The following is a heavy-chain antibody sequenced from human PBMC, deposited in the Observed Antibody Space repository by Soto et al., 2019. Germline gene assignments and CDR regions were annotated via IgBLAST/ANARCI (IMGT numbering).Heavy chain of an antibody. V-gene: IGHV4-30-2*01. CDR1: GGSISSGGYS. CDR3: ARLFPDQTAKSAYCGGDCYSGFDP. Sequence: SETLSLTCAVSGGSISSGGYSWSWIRQPPGKGLEWIGYIYHSGSTYYNPSLKSRVTISVDRSKNQFSLKLSSVTAADTAVYYCARLFPDQTAKSAYCGGDCYSGFDPWGQGTLVTVSS. J-gene: IGHJ5*02. CDR2: IYHSGST. D-gene: IGHD2-21*02.